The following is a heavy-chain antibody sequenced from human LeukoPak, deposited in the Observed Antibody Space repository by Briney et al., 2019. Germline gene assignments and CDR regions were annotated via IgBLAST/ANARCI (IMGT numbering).Heavy chain of an antibody. CDR3: ARGRFYDSDY. V-gene: IGHV1-46*01. J-gene: IGHJ4*02. D-gene: IGHD3-22*01. CDR1: GYTFTRYY. Sequence: ASVKVSCKASGYTFTRYYMHWVRQAPGRGLEWMGIINPSGGSTNYAQKFQGRVTMTRDMSTRTVYMELSSLRSEDAAVYYCARGRFYDSDYWGQGTLVTVSS. CDR2: INPSGGST.